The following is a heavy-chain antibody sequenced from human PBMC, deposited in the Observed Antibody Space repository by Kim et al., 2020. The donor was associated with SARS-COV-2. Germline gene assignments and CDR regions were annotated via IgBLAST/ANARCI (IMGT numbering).Heavy chain of an antibody. V-gene: IGHV3-30*18. CDR3: AKFGSYSSSSFYYYYGMDV. CDR1: GFTFSSYG. J-gene: IGHJ6*02. CDR2: ISYDGSNK. D-gene: IGHD6-6*01. Sequence: GGSLRLSCAASGFTFSSYGMHWVRQAPGKGLEWVAVISYDGSNKYYADSVKGRFTISRDNSKNTLYLQMNSLRAEDTAVYYCAKFGSYSSSSFYYYYGMDVWGQGTTVTVSS.